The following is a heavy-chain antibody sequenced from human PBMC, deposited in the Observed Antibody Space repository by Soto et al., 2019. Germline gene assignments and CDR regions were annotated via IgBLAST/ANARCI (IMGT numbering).Heavy chain of an antibody. D-gene: IGHD6-6*01. V-gene: IGHV1-69*13. J-gene: IGHJ6*02. CDR3: ARIELESIAARFYYYYGMDV. Sequence: GASVKVSCKASGGTFSSYAISWVRQAPGQGLEWMGGIIPIFGTANYAQKFQGRVTITADESTSTAYMELSSLRSEDTAVYYCARIELESIAARFYYYYGMDVWGQGTKVTVSS. CDR2: IIPIFGTA. CDR1: GGTFSSYA.